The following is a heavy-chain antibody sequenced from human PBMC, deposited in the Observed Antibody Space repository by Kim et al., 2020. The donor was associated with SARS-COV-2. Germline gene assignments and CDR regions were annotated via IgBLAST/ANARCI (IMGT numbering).Heavy chain of an antibody. CDR1: GYTFISYA. CDR3: ARQIVAGKSFDY. V-gene: IGHV1-3*01. CDR2: INAGNGNT. D-gene: IGHD5-12*01. J-gene: IGHJ4*02. Sequence: ASVKVSCKASGYTFISYAMHWVRQAPGHRLEWMGWINAGNGNTKYSQNFQGRVTITRDTSASTAYMELSSLRSEDTAVYYCARQIVAGKSFDYWGQGTLITVSS.